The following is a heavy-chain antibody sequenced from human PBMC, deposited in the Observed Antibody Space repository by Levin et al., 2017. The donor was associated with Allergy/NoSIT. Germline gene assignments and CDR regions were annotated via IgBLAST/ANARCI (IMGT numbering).Heavy chain of an antibody. V-gene: IGHV4-59*01. CDR2: IYYTGRT. J-gene: IGHJ4*02. D-gene: IGHD3-16*01. CDR1: GGSIRSSY. Sequence: PSQTLSLTCSVSGGSIRSSYWSWIRQPPGKGLEWIGYIYYTGRTDYNPSLKSRVTISLNTSKNQFSLRLNFVTAADTAVYYCARGDDFDYWGQGTLVTVSS. CDR3: ARGDDFDY.